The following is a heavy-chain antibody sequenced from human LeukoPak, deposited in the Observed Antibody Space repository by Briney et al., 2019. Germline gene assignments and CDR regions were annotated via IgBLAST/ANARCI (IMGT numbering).Heavy chain of an antibody. Sequence: GGSLRLSCAASGLTFSSYSMNWVRQAPGKGLEWVSSISSSSSYIYYADSVKGRFTISRDNAKNSLYLQMNSLRAEDTAVYYCASQDTVAGTGFDYWGQGTLVTVSS. CDR3: ASQDTVAGTGFDY. CDR1: GLTFSSYS. V-gene: IGHV3-21*01. D-gene: IGHD6-19*01. CDR2: ISSSSSYI. J-gene: IGHJ4*02.